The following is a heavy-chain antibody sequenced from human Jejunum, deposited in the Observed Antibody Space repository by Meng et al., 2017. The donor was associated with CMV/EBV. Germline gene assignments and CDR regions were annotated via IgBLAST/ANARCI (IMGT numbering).Heavy chain of an antibody. D-gene: IGHD3-3*01. CDR3: ARGSIFVSFDS. Sequence: VLRSGSGQGQVKPSPPLSLTVSVSGGSIGSGVYYWSWMRQPPGKGLECVGYIHDTGSTSHNPSLKSRVDISLGTSKTQFSLTLNSVTAEDTAVYFCARGSIFVSFDSWGQGTLVTVSS. J-gene: IGHJ4*02. CDR1: GGSIGSGVYY. V-gene: IGHV4-30-4*08. CDR2: IHDTGST.